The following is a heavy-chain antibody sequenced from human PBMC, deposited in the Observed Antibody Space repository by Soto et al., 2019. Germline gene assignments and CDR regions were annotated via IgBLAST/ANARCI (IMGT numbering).Heavy chain of an antibody. CDR2: LIPILGLA. Sequence: QVQLVQSGAEVRKPGSSVKVSCQASGGTFSNSTVTWVRQAPGQGLEWMGRLIPILGLANYAQKFRGRLTITADKSTTTAYMELRSRGSEDTAMYYCARFKLGDDYWGQGTLVTVSS. V-gene: IGHV1-69*02. CDR1: GGTFSNST. CDR3: ARFKLGDDY. D-gene: IGHD5-12*01. J-gene: IGHJ4*02.